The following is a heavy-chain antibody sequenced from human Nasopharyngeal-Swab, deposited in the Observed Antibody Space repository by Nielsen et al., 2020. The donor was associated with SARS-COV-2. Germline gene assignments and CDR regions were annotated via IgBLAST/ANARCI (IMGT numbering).Heavy chain of an antibody. Sequence: GGSLRLSCAASGFTFSSYAMSWVRQAPGKGLEWASAISGSGGSTYYADSVKGRFTISRDNAKNSLYLQMNSLRAEDTAVYYCARLSSSSWNFDYWGQGTLVTVSS. CDR3: ARLSSSSWNFDY. J-gene: IGHJ4*02. CDR1: GFTFSSYA. CDR2: ISGSGGST. D-gene: IGHD6-13*01. V-gene: IGHV3-23*01.